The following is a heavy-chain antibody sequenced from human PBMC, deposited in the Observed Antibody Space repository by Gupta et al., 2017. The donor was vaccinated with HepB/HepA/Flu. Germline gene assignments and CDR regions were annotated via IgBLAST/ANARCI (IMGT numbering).Heavy chain of an antibody. Sequence: EVQLVESGGRVVRPGGSLRLSCAASGFTFAVYGMSCVRQVPGKGLEWVSDINWNGVSAIYADSVRGRFTISRDNAKNSLFLQMSNVRAEDTALYYCARETANNGYYIDYWGQGTLVTVSS. V-gene: IGHV3-20*04. J-gene: IGHJ4*02. CDR3: ARETANNGYYIDY. D-gene: IGHD2-8*01. CDR2: INWNGVSA. CDR1: GFTFAVYG.